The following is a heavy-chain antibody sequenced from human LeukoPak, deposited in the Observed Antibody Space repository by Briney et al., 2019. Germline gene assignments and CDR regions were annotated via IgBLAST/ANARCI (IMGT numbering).Heavy chain of an antibody. CDR3: ARDWVVVAATGAFDI. CDR2: ISSSSSYI. J-gene: IGHJ3*02. CDR1: GFTFSSYS. V-gene: IGHV3-21*01. Sequence: GGSLRLPCAASGFTFSSYSMNWVRQAPGKGLEWVSSISSSSSYIYYADSVKGRFTISRDNAKNSLYLQMNSLRAEDTAVYYCARDWVVVAATGAFDIWGQGTMVTVSS. D-gene: IGHD2-15*01.